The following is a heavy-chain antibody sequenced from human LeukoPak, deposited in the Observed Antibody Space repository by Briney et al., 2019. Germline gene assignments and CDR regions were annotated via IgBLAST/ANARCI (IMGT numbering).Heavy chain of an antibody. CDR3: ASLGCSGGSCYWFDP. J-gene: IGHJ5*02. Sequence: KPSETLSLTCTVSGGSISSYYWSWIRQPPGKGLEWIGYIYYSGSTNYNPSLKSRVTISVDTSKNQFSLKLNSVTAADTAVYYCASLGCSGGSCYWFDPWGQGTLVTVSS. V-gene: IGHV4-59*01. D-gene: IGHD2-15*01. CDR2: IYYSGST. CDR1: GGSISSYY.